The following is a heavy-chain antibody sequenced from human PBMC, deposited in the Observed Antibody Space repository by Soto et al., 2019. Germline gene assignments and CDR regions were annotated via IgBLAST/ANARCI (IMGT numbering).Heavy chain of an antibody. Sequence: QVQLVQSGAEVRKPGSSVKVSCKASGYTFTNYDITWVRQATGQGLEWMGWMNPNSGNTGYAPKSQGRVTMTRHTSITTAYTELSSRRSEDTYVKHFARDKLGMVDYWSQGTLVTVSS. CDR3: ARDKLGMVDY. D-gene: IGHD3-16*01. J-gene: IGHJ4*02. CDR2: MNPNSGNT. V-gene: IGHV1-8*01. CDR1: GYTFTNYD.